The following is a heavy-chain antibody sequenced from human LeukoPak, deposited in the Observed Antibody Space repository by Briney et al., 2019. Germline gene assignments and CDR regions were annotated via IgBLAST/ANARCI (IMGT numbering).Heavy chain of an antibody. V-gene: IGHV5-51*01. Sequence: GESLKISCKGSGYSFTSYWIGWVRQMPGKGLEWMGIIYPGDSDTRYSPSFQGQVTISADKSIRTAYLQWSSLKASDTAMYYCXXLQVEMATIYYFDYWGQGTLVTVSS. CDR1: GYSFTSYW. D-gene: IGHD5-24*01. CDR3: XXLQVEMATIYYFDY. CDR2: IYPGDSDT. J-gene: IGHJ4*02.